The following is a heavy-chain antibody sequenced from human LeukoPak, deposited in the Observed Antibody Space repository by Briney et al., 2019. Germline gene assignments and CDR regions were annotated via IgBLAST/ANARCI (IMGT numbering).Heavy chain of an antibody. Sequence: ASVKVSCKASGYTFTNYGITWVRQAPGQGLEWMGWISAYNGNTNYAQKLQGRVTMTTDTSTSTAYMELRSLRSDDTAVYYCARVGDDGDYFDYWGQGTLVTVSS. J-gene: IGHJ4*02. CDR3: ARVGDDGDYFDY. CDR2: ISAYNGNT. D-gene: IGHD4-17*01. CDR1: GYTFTNYG. V-gene: IGHV1-18*01.